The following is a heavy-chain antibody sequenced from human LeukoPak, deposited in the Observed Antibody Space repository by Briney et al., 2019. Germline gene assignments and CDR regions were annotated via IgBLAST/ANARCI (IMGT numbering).Heavy chain of an antibody. D-gene: IGHD6-6*01. Sequence: ASVKVSCKASGGTFSSYAISWVRQAPGQGLEWMGGIIPIFGTANYAQKFQGRVTITTDESTSTAYMELSSLRSDDTAVYYCARGGGIAARPVDYWGQGTLVTVFS. CDR3: ARGGGIAARPVDY. CDR1: GGTFSSYA. V-gene: IGHV1-69*05. J-gene: IGHJ4*02. CDR2: IIPIFGTA.